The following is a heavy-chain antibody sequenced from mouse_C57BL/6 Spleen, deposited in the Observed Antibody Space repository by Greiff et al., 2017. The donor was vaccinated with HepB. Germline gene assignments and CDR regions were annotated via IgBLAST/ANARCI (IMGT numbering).Heavy chain of an antibody. J-gene: IGHJ4*01. Sequence: VQLQQSGAELVKPGASVKMSCKASGYTFTSYWITWVKQRPGQGLEWIGDIYPGSGSTNYNDKFKNRATLTVDTSSSPAYMQLSSLTSEDSAVYYCAGRGITTGYAMDYWGQGTSVTVSS. D-gene: IGHD1-1*01. V-gene: IGHV1-55*01. CDR3: AGRGITTGYAMDY. CDR2: IYPGSGST. CDR1: GYTFTSYW.